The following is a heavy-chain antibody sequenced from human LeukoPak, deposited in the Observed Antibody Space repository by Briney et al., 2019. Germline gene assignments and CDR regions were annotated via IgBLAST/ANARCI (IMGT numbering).Heavy chain of an antibody. V-gene: IGHV5-51*01. Sequence: GESLQISCKGSGFSLTTYDIAWVRQTPGKGLEWMGIIYPGDSDTRYSPSFQGQVTISADKSISTAYLQWSSLKASDTAMYYCARQGSGYSFDYWGQGTLVTVSS. J-gene: IGHJ4*02. CDR2: IYPGDSDT. D-gene: IGHD5-18*01. CDR3: ARQGSGYSFDY. CDR1: GFSLTTYD.